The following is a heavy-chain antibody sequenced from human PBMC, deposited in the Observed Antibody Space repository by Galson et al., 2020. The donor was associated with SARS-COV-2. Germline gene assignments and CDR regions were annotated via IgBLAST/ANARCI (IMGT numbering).Heavy chain of an antibody. J-gene: IGHJ6*03. V-gene: IGHV4-34*01. CDR1: GGSFKNYY. Sequence: SETLSLTCAVYGGSFKNYYWTWIRQSPGKGLKWIGEINHRGSTNYDPSLQGRVARSVETSKNQSSLRLSSVTAADTAVYYCVRGAEEGRSIVVVPYYYTYMDVWGGGTAVTVSS. D-gene: IGHD2-2*01. CDR2: INHRGST. CDR3: VRGAEEGRSIVVVPYYYTYMDV.